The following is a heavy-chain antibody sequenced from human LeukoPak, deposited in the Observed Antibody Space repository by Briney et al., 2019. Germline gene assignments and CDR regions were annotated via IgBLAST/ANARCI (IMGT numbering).Heavy chain of an antibody. CDR1: GGSISSGGYS. CDR3: ARDRRSQFDP. CDR2: IYHSGST. V-gene: IGHV4-30-2*01. Sequence: PSETLSLTCAVSGGSISSGGYSWSWIRQPPGKGLEWIGYIYHSGSTYYNPSLKSRVTISVDTSKNQFSLKLSSVTAADTAVYYCARDRRSQFDPWGQGTLVTVSS. J-gene: IGHJ5*02.